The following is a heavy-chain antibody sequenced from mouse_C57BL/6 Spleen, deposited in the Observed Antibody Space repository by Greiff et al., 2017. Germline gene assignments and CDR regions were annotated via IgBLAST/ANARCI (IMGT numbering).Heavy chain of an antibody. J-gene: IGHJ2*01. CDR2: LTDGGSYT. CDR1: GFTFSSYA. D-gene: IGHD1-1*01. Sequence: EVKLQESGGGLVKPGGSLKLSCAASGFTFSSYAMSWVRPTPDTRLEWVATLTDGGSYTYYPDNVKGRFTLSRDNAKNNLYLQMSHLKSEDTAMYYCARAGGTVVATDFDYWGQGTTLTVSS. V-gene: IGHV5-4*03. CDR3: ARAGGTVVATDFDY.